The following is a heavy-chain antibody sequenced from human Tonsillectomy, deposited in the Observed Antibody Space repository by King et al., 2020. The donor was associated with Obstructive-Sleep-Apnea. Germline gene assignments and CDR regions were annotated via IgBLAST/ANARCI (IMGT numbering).Heavy chain of an antibody. Sequence: VQLVESGAEVKKPGESLRISCKGSGYSFNSYWISWVRQMPGKGLEWMGRIDPSDSYINYTPSFQGHVTISADRSISTAYLQWSSLKASDTAMYYCARGWGISGPRGAGMDAWGQGTTVTVS. CDR2: IDPSDSYI. J-gene: IGHJ6*02. V-gene: IGHV5-10-1*01. D-gene: IGHD1-20*01. CDR1: GYSFNSYW. CDR3: ARGWGISGPRGAGMDA.